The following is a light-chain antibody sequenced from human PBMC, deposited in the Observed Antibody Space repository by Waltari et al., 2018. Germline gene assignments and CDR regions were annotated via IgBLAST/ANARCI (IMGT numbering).Light chain of an antibody. CDR2: DVS. Sequence: QSALTRPASVSGSPGQSITISCTGTSSDVGGYNYVSWYQQHPGKAPKLMIYDVSNRPAGVSMRFCGSTSGNTASLTFAGLQAEAEADYYCSSYTSSSTLVVFGGGNKLTVL. CDR3: SSYTSSSTLVV. J-gene: IGLJ2*01. CDR1: SSDVGGYNY. V-gene: IGLV2-14*03.